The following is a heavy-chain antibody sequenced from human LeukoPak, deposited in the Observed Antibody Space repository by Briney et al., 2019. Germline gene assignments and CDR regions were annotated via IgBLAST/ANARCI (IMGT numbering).Heavy chain of an antibody. D-gene: IGHD3-3*01. J-gene: IGHJ4*02. CDR2: IGASGAYT. Sequence: PGGSLRLSCAASGFTFSSYAMNWVRQAPGKGLEWVSAIGASGAYTFYADSVKGRFTISRDNSKNTLYLQMNSLRAEDTAVYYCAKDSRYTTYDFWSGYTIDYWGQGTLVTVSS. CDR3: AKDSRYTTYDFWSGYTIDY. V-gene: IGHV3-23*01. CDR1: GFTFSSYA.